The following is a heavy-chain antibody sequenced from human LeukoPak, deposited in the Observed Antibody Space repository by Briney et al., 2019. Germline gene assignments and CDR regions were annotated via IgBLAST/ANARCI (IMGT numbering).Heavy chain of an antibody. Sequence: SVKVSCKASGGTYSSYAISWVRQAPGQGLEWMGRIIPILGTANYAQKFQGRVTITTDESTSTAYMELSSLRSEDTAVYYCAIDQYYYDSSGYLSAAYFDYWGQGTLVTVSS. D-gene: IGHD3-22*01. V-gene: IGHV1-69*11. CDR2: IIPILGTA. CDR3: AIDQYYYDSSGYLSAAYFDY. J-gene: IGHJ4*02. CDR1: GGTYSSYA.